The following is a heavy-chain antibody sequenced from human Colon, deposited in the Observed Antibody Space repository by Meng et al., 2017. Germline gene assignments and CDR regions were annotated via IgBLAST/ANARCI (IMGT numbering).Heavy chain of an antibody. V-gene: IGHV1-8*01. CDR1: GYTFTSYD. D-gene: IGHD3-10*01. J-gene: IGHJ5*02. Sequence: ASVKVSCKASGYTFTSYDINWVRQATGQGLEWMGWMNPNSGNTGYAQKFQGRVTMTRNTSINTAYMELSSLRSEDTAVYYCARGRSVGLLWFGETHSQNWFDPWGQGTLVTVAS. CDR2: MNPNSGNT. CDR3: ARGRSVGLLWFGETHSQNWFDP.